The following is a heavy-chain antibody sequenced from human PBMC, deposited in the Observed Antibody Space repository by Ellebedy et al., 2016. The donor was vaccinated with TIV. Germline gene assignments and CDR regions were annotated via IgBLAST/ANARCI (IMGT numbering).Heavy chain of an antibody. D-gene: IGHD4-17*01. J-gene: IGHJ3*02. CDR3: ARGAMTTVTHDAFDI. Sequence: GGSLRLSCAASGFTFSSYSMNWVRQAPGKGLEWVSSISSSSSYIYYADSVKGRFTIPRDNAKNSLYLQMNSLRAEDTAVYYCARGAMTTVTHDAFDIWGQGTMVTVSS. CDR2: ISSSSSYI. CDR1: GFTFSSYS. V-gene: IGHV3-21*01.